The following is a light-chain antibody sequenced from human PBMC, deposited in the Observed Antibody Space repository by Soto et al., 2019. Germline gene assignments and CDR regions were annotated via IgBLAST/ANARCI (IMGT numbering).Light chain of an antibody. V-gene: IGKV3-20*01. CDR2: GAS. J-gene: IGKJ1*01. Sequence: EIVLTQSPGTLSSSPGERATLSCRASQIVTSNYLAWYQQKPGQAPRLLIFGASIRATGLPDRFSGGGSGTDFTLTISRLEPEDFAVYYCQQYGSSPGTFGQGTKVDIK. CDR1: QIVTSNY. CDR3: QQYGSSPGT.